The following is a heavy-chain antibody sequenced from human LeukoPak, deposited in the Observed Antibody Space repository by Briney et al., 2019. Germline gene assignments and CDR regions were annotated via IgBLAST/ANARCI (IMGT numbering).Heavy chain of an antibody. V-gene: IGHV3-21*04. CDR3: AAEKVVVVPAASKEDY. CDR2: ISSSSYI. CDR1: GFTFSSYS. D-gene: IGHD2-2*01. J-gene: IGHJ4*02. Sequence: GGSLRLSCAASGFTFSSYSMNWVRQVPGKGLEWVSSISSSSYIYYADSVKGRFTISRDNAKNSLYLQMNSLRAEDTAVYYCAAEKVVVVPAASKEDYWGQGTLVTVSS.